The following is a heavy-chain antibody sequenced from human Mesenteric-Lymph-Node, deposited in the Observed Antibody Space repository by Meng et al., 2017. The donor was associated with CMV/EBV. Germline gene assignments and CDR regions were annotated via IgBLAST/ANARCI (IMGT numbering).Heavy chain of an antibody. V-gene: IGHV4-61*01. CDR1: GGSVSSGSQY. CDR2: IHNSGST. J-gene: IGHJ6*02. Sequence: SETLSLTCTVSGGSVSSGSQYWSWIRQPPGKGLEWIGYIHNSGSTDYNPSLKSRVTISVDTSKNQFSLKLSSVTAADTAVYYCARDRWAGRGMDVWGQGTTVTVSS. D-gene: IGHD3-10*01. CDR3: ARDRWAGRGMDV.